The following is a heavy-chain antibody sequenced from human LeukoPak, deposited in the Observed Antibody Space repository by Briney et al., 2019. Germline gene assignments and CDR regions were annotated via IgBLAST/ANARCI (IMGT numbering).Heavy chain of an antibody. CDR3: AKVVGSSSWYNSYYYYYMDV. CDR1: GFTFSSYG. D-gene: IGHD6-13*01. V-gene: IGHV3-30*02. Sequence: GGSLRLSCAASGFTFSSYGMHWVRQAPGKGLEWVAFIRYDGSNKYYADSVKGRFTASRDNSKNTLYLQMNSLRAEDTAVYYCAKVVGSSSWYNSYYYYYMDVWGKGTTVTISS. CDR2: IRYDGSNK. J-gene: IGHJ6*03.